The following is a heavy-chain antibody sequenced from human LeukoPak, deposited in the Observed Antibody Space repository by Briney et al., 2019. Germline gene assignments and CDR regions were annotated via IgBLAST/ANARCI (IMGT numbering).Heavy chain of an antibody. J-gene: IGHJ4*02. CDR2: ISGSGGST. CDR3: AKDFKSGYLFDY. V-gene: IGHV3-23*01. Sequence: GGSLSLSCAASGFTFSSYSMNWVRQAPGKGLEWVSAISGSGGSTYYADSVKGRFTISRDNSKNTLYLQMNSLRAEDTAVYYCAKDFKSGYLFDYWGQGTLVTVSS. D-gene: IGHD5-12*01. CDR1: GFTFSSYS.